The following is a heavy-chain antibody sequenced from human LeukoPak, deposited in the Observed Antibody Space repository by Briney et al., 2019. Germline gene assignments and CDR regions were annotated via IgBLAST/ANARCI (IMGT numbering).Heavy chain of an antibody. V-gene: IGHV4-34*01. CDR3: ARGPPLYSSGWYHY. D-gene: IGHD6-19*01. CDR1: GGSFSGYY. J-gene: IGHJ4*02. Sequence: SETLSLTCAVYGGSFSGYYWSWIRQPPGKGLEWIGEINHSGSTNYNPSLKSRVTISVDTSKNQFSLKLSSVTAADTAVYYCARGPPLYSSGWYHYWGQGTLVTVSS. CDR2: INHSGST.